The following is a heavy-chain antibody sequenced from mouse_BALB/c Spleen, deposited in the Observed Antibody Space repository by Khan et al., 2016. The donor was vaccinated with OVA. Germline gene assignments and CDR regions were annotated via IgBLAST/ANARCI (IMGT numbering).Heavy chain of an antibody. CDR3: ERIKKIVATYFDY. D-gene: IGHD1-1*01. CDR1: GYTFTSYW. CDR2: TNPTNGRT. Sequence: QVQLQQSGAELVKAGASVKMSCKASGYTFTSYWMHWVKQRLGQGLEWFAETNPTNGRTYYNEKFKSKATLTVDKSSSTAYMLLSGPTFEDSAVYYGERIKKIVATYFDYWGQGTTLTVSS. J-gene: IGHJ2*01. V-gene: IGHV1S81*02.